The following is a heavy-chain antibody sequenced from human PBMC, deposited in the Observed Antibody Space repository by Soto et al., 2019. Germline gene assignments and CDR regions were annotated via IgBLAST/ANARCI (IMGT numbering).Heavy chain of an antibody. D-gene: IGHD1-26*01. CDR3: AKVRSYSYYYYGMDV. V-gene: IGHV3-30*18. CDR1: GFTFSSYG. J-gene: IGHJ6*02. CDR2: ISYDGSNK. Sequence: PGGSLSLSWAASGFTFSSYGMHWVRQTPGKGLEWVAVISYDGSNKYYADSVKGRFTISRDNSKNTLYLQMNSLRAEDTAVYYCAKVRSYSYYYYGMDVLGQGTTVTVSS.